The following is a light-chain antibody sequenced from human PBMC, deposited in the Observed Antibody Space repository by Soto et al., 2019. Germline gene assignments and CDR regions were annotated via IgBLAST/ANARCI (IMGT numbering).Light chain of an antibody. CDR3: QQYNNWTWT. J-gene: IGKJ1*01. Sequence: EIVLTQSPATLSLSPGERATLSCRASQSVSSYLAWYQQKPGQAPRLLIYGASNRATGIPARFSGSGSGTEFTLTISSLQSEDFAVYYCQQYNNWTWTFGQGTKVDI. V-gene: IGKV3-15*01. CDR1: QSVSSY. CDR2: GAS.